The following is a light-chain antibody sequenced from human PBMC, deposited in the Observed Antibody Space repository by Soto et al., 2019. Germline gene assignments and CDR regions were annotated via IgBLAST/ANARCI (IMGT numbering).Light chain of an antibody. V-gene: IGKV3-11*01. J-gene: IGKJ2*01. CDR3: QQRSSWPDS. CDR1: QSIGNF. Sequence: EVVLTQSPATLSLSPGERATLSCRASQSIGNFLAWYQQKPGQAPRLLIYDAFNRATGIPARFSASGSGTDFTLSINSLAPEDFAVYYCQQRSSWPDSFGQGTKLEMK. CDR2: DAF.